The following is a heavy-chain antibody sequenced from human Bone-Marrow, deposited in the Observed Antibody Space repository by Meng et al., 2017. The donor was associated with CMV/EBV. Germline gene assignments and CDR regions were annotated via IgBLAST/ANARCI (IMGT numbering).Heavy chain of an antibody. D-gene: IGHD2-2*02. J-gene: IGHJ5*02. Sequence: GESLKISCAASGFTFSSYDMHWVRQATGKGLEWVSAIGTAGDTYYPGSVKGRFTISRENAKNSLYLQMNSLRAGDTAVYYCARVLGYCSSTSCYSLFDPWGQGTLVTVSS. CDR3: ARVLGYCSSTSCYSLFDP. CDR1: GFTFSSYD. CDR2: IGTAGDT. V-gene: IGHV3-13*01.